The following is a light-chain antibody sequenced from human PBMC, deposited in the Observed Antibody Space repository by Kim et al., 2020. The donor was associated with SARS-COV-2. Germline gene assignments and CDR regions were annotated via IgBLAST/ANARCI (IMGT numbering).Light chain of an antibody. CDR1: KLGDKY. CDR3: QAWDSSIWV. J-gene: IGLJ3*02. Sequence: VSPGQTASITCSGDKLGDKYACWYQQKPGQAPVLVIYQDSKRPSGIPERFSGSNSGNTATLPCSGTQAMDEADYYCQAWDSSIWVFGGGTKVTVL. CDR2: QDS. V-gene: IGLV3-1*01.